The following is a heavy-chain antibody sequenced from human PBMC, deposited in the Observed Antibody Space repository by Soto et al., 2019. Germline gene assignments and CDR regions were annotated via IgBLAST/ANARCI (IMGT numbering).Heavy chain of an antibody. J-gene: IGHJ6*03. CDR1: GGTFSSYT. CDR3: ARKGPANVYYYYMDV. Sequence: QVQLVQSGAEVKKPGSSVKVSCKASGGTFSSYTISWVRQAPGQGLEWMGRIIPILGIANYAQKFQGRVTITADKSTSTAYMELSSLRSEDTAVYYCARKGPANVYYYYMDVWGKGTTVTVSS. V-gene: IGHV1-69*02. CDR2: IIPILGIA.